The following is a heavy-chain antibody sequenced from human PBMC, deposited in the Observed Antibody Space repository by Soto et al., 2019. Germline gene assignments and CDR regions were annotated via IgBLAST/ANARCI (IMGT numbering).Heavy chain of an antibody. V-gene: IGHV3-21*01. CDR3: ARDYGKLNP. Sequence: EVQLVESGGGLVKPGGSLRLSCAASGFTFSTYTMNWVRQTPGKGLEWVSSISSGSNYIYYADSLKGRFTIPRDNAKNSLYLQMNSLRVEDTAVYYCARDYGKLNPWGQGTLVTVSS. CDR1: GFTFSTYT. D-gene: IGHD2-15*01. CDR2: ISSGSNYI. J-gene: IGHJ5*02.